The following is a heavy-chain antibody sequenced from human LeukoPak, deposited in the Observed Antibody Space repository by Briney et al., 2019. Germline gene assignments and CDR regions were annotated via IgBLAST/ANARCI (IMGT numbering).Heavy chain of an antibody. CDR3: ARAPIRGSGWYLDY. CDR1: GGTFSSYA. J-gene: IGHJ4*02. D-gene: IGHD6-19*01. V-gene: IGHV1-69*04. CDR2: IIPILGIA. Sequence: ASVKVSCKASGGTFSSYAISWVRQAPGQGLEWMGRIIPILGIANYAQKFQGRVTITADKSTSTAYMELSSLRSEDTAVYYCARAPIRGSGWYLDYWGQGTLVTVSS.